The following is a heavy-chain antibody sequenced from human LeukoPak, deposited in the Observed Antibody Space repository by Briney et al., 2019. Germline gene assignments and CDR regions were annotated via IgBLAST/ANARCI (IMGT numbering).Heavy chain of an antibody. CDR3: ASTDYYDSSGYYRY. CDR2: IYYSGST. V-gene: IGHV4-59*12. D-gene: IGHD3-22*01. CDR1: GGSISSYY. Sequence: TASETLSLTCTVSGGSISSYYWSWIRQPPGKGLEWIGYIYYSGSTNYNPSLKSRVTISVDTSKNQFSLKLSSVTAADTAVYYCASTDYYDSSGYYRYWGQGTLVTVSS. J-gene: IGHJ4*02.